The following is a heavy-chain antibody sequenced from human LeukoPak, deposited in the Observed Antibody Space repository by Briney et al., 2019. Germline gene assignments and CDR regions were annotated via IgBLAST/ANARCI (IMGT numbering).Heavy chain of an antibody. CDR1: GFTFSDYY. CDR3: ARLHYYDSSGYSFDY. V-gene: IGHV3-11*01. Sequence: GGSLRLSCAASGFTFSDYYMSWIRQAPGKGLEWVSYISSSGSTIYYADSVKGRFTISRDNAKNSLYLQMNSLRAEDTAVYYCARLHYYDSSGYSFDYWGQGTLVTVSS. D-gene: IGHD3-22*01. J-gene: IGHJ4*02. CDR2: ISSSGSTI.